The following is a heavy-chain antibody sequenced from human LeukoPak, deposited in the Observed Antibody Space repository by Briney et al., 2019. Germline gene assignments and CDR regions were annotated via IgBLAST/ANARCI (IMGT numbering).Heavy chain of an antibody. CDR3: ARRVRITLYYFDY. CDR1: GGSISNSNYY. J-gene: IGHJ4*02. CDR2: IYYSGST. V-gene: IGHV4-39*01. D-gene: IGHD3-10*02. Sequence: SETLSLTCTVSGGSISNSNYYWGWIRQPPGKGLEWIGSIYYSGSTYYNPSLRSRVTISVDTSKNQFSLKLTSVTAADTAVYYCARRVRITLYYFDYWGQGTLVTVSS.